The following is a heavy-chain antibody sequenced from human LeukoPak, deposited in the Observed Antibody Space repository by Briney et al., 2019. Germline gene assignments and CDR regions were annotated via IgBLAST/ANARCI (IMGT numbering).Heavy chain of an antibody. Sequence: GGSLRLSCAASGFNVSDNYMTWLRQAPGKGLEWVSVIHIGCPKYYADSVKGRLPIYRDHSENKLYLQMNSVSAEDTDVYYCAKDPTTIFGVVIEYYFDYWGQGTLVTVSS. D-gene: IGHD3-3*01. CDR2: IHIGCPK. J-gene: IGHJ4*02. CDR3: AKDPTTIFGVVIEYYFDY. CDR1: GFNVSDNY. V-gene: IGHV3-53*01.